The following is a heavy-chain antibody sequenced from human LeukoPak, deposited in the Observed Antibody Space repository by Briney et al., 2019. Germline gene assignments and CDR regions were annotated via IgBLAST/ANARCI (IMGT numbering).Heavy chain of an antibody. CDR1: GGSTSSGSYY. V-gene: IGHV4-61*02. J-gene: IGHJ5*02. CDR2: IYTSGST. D-gene: IGHD2-2*01. CDR3: ARDRGSSGWFDP. Sequence: SETLSLTCTVSGGSTSSGSYYWSWIRQPAGKGLEWIGRIYTSGSTNYNPSLKSRVTISVDTSKNQFSLKLSSVTAADTAVYYCARDRGSSGWFDPWGQGTLVTVSS.